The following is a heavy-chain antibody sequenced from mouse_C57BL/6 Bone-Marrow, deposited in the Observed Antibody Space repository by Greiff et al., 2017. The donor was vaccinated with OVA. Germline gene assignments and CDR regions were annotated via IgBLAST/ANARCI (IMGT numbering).Heavy chain of an antibody. D-gene: IGHD3-1*01. CDR3: ARRGLWRAMDY. Sequence: DVQLVESGGDLVKPGGSLKLSCAASGFTFSSYGMSWVRQTPDKRLEWVATISSGGSYTYYPDSVKGRFTISRDNAKNTLYLQMSSLKSEDTAMYYCARRGLWRAMDYWGQGTSVTVSS. V-gene: IGHV5-6*02. CDR1: GFTFSSYG. J-gene: IGHJ4*01. CDR2: ISSGGSYT.